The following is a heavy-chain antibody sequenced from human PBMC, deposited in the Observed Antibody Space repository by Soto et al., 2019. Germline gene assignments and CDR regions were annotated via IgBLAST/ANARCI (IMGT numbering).Heavy chain of an antibody. J-gene: IGHJ4*02. CDR1: GFSFDDYG. Sequence: EMQLVESGGGSVQPGRSLSLSCAASGFSFDDYGMHWVRQGPGKGLEWGSGISWNSGDIYYADSVKGRFTISRDNAKKSLYLQMNSLRTEDTALYYCAKDNDLDRDGPFDYWGQGILVTVSS. V-gene: IGHV3-9*01. D-gene: IGHD2-2*03. CDR2: ISWNSGDI. CDR3: AKDNDLDRDGPFDY.